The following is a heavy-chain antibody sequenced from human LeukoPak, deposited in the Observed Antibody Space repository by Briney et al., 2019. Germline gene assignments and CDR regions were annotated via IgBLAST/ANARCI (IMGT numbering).Heavy chain of an antibody. D-gene: IGHD3-22*01. CDR2: ISYDGSNK. Sequence: GGSLRLSCAASGFTFSSYAMHCVRQAPGKGLEWVAVISYDGSNKYYADSVKGRFTISRDNSKNTLYLQMNSLRAEDTAVYYCARSDYYDSKDRAFDIWGQGTMVTVSS. CDR3: ARSDYYDSKDRAFDI. V-gene: IGHV3-30-3*01. J-gene: IGHJ3*02. CDR1: GFTFSSYA.